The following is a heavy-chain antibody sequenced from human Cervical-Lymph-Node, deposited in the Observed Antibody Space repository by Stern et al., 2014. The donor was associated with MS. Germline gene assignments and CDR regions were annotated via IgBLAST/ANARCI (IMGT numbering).Heavy chain of an antibody. V-gene: IGHV3-9*01. J-gene: IGHJ4*02. CDR3: VKDVDSSVAVSFDS. CDR2: LSWNSGAV. Sequence: EVQLVESGGGSVQPGRSLRLSCAASGFTFDDYSMHWVRQAPGKGLEWVSGLSWNSGAVAYADSLKGRFTISRDNANNSLYLQMNGLRPEDTALYYCVKDVDSSVAVSFDSWGQGTLVTVSS. CDR1: GFTFDDYS. D-gene: IGHD6-6*01.